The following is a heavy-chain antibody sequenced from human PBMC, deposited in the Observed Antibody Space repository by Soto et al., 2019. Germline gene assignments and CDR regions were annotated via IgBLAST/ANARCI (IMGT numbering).Heavy chain of an antibody. CDR3: ARDRSNYYDSSGYYDY. J-gene: IGHJ4*02. D-gene: IGHD3-22*01. V-gene: IGHV4-31*03. Sequence: QVQLQESGPGLVKPSQTLSRTCTVSGGSISSGGYYWSWIRQHPGKGLEWIGYIYYSGSTYYNPSPKSRVTISVDTSKNQFYLKLSSVTAADTAVYYCARDRSNYYDSSGYYDYWGQGTLVTVSS. CDR1: GGSISSGGYY. CDR2: IYYSGST.